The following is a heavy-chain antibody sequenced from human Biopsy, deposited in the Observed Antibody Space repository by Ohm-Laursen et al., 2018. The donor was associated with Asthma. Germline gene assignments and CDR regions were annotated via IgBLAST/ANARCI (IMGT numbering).Heavy chain of an antibody. CDR2: VSWNSGSI. V-gene: IGHV3-9*01. D-gene: IGHD6-13*01. Sequence: SLRLSCSASGFTFDDYAMHWVRQAPGKGLEWVSGVSWNSGSIDYANSVKGRFTISRDNAKNSLYLQMNSLRGADTALYYCVKDIRLQLWGFDSWGQGTLVTVSS. J-gene: IGHJ4*02. CDR1: GFTFDDYA. CDR3: VKDIRLQLWGFDS.